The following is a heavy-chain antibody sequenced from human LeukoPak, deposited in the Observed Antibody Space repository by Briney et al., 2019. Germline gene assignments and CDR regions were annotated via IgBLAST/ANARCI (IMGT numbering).Heavy chain of an antibody. CDR3: ARDLVTVTKGFDI. CDR1: DDTFSSHY. Sequence: SGTLSLTCAVSDDTFSSHYWTWIRQPPGKGLEWIGYISYIGSTNYNPSLKSRVTISIDTSKNQFSLKLSSVTAADTAVYYCARDLVTVTKGFDIWGQGTVVSVSS. CDR2: ISYIGST. D-gene: IGHD4-17*01. V-gene: IGHV4-59*11. J-gene: IGHJ3*02.